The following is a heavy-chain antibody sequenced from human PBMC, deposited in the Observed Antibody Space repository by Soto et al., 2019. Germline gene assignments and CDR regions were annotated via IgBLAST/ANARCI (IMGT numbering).Heavy chain of an antibody. J-gene: IGHJ6*02. CDR3: ARGEDAFFYYGLDV. Sequence: XGTLSLTCTVSGGSITSSYWSWIRRPPGKGLEWIAYIYDTGISGYTPSTSYNPSLKSRVTTSVDTSKSQFSLKLTSVTAADTAVYYCARGEDAFFYYGLDVWGQGITVTVSS. V-gene: IGHV4-59*01. CDR1: GGSITSSY. CDR2: IYDTGISGYTPST.